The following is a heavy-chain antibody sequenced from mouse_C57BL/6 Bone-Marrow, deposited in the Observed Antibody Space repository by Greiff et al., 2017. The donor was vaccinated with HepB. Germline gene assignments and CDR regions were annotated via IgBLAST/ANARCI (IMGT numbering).Heavy chain of an antibody. CDR1: GYTFTSYW. V-gene: IGHV1-64*01. CDR2: IHPNSGST. J-gene: IGHJ1*03. Sequence: QAQLQQPGAELVKPGASVKLSCKASGYTFTSYWMHWVKQRPGQGLEWIGMIHPNSGSTNYNEKFKSKATLTVDKSSSTAYMQLSSLTSEDSAVYYCARSNYSNYEYFDVWGTGTTVTVSS. CDR3: ARSNYSNYEYFDV. D-gene: IGHD2-5*01.